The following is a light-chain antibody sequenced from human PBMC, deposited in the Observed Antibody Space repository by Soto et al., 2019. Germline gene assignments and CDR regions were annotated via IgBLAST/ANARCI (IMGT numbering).Light chain of an antibody. Sequence: EIVITQSPATLSVSPGERATLSCRASQSVSSKLAWYQQKPGQAPRLLIYGASTRATGIPARFSGSGSGTDFTLTISSLEPEDFALYYCQQRNNWPITFGQGTRLEIK. CDR2: GAS. CDR1: QSVSSK. CDR3: QQRNNWPIT. J-gene: IGKJ5*01. V-gene: IGKV3-15*01.